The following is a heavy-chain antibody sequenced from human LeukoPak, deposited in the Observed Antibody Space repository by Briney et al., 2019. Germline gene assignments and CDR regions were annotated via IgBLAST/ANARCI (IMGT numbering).Heavy chain of an antibody. CDR3: TKEHVWEGYRPRTAFEV. J-gene: IGHJ3*01. CDR2: IKRKSDAGTT. CDR1: GFTFTNAW. D-gene: IGHD3-16*02. Sequence: PGGSLRLSCAASGFTFTNAWMSWVRQSPGKGLEWVGRIKRKSDAGTTDYAAPVKDRFTISRDDSKNTLYLQMNSLESEDTAVYYCTKEHVWEGYRPRTAFEVWGQGTVVTVSS. V-gene: IGHV3-15*01.